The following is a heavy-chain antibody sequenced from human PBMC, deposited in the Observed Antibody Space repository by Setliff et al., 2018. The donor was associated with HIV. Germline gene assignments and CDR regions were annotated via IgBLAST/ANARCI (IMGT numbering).Heavy chain of an antibody. D-gene: IGHD3-10*01. CDR1: GFTFSDYY. CDR2: ITSSGSTI. CDR3: AGDPAHGALDF. V-gene: IGHV3-11*04. J-gene: IGHJ4*02. Sequence: GGSLRLSCAASGFTFSDYYMSWIRQAPGKGLEWVSYITSSGSTIYYADSVKGRFTISRDNAKSSLYLQMNSLRAEDTAIYYCAGDPAHGALDFWGQGTLVTVSS.